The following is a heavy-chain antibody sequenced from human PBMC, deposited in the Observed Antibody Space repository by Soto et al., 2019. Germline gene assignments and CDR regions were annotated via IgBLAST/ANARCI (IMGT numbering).Heavy chain of an antibody. D-gene: IGHD6-19*01. V-gene: IGHV1-69*13. CDR2: IIPSFGTA. J-gene: IGHJ5*02. CDR1: GGTFSSYA. CDR3: ARAPNYMEFGIAVAGILWFDP. Sequence: SVKVSCKASGGTFSSYAISWVRQAPGQGLEWMGGIIPSFGTANYAQKFQGRVTITADESTSTAYMELSSLRSEDTAVYYCARAPNYMEFGIAVAGILWFDPWGQGTLVTVSS.